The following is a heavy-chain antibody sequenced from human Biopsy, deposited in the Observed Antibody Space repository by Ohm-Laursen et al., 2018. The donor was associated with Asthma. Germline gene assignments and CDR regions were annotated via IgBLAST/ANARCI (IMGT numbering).Heavy chain of an antibody. J-gene: IGHJ4*02. Sequence: GASVKVSCKASGGTFSTFGISWVRQAPGQGLEWMGRIIPFYGTATYAQNFQGRLTLTADESTSIAYMELSSLRSEDTAVYFCARDYDGDYVQRHLPLAYWGQGTLVTVSS. CDR2: IIPFYGTA. D-gene: IGHD4-17*01. CDR1: GGTFSTFG. CDR3: ARDYDGDYVQRHLPLAY. V-gene: IGHV1-69*13.